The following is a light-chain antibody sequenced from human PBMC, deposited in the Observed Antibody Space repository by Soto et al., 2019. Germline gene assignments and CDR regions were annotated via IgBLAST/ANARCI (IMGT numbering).Light chain of an antibody. CDR3: QQYNNWPFS. CDR2: DAS. V-gene: IGKV3D-20*02. J-gene: IGKJ5*01. CDR1: QSVSSNY. Sequence: IVLTQSPDTLSLSPGERATLSCRASQSVSSNYLAWYQQKLGQAPRLLIYDASRRATGIPDRFSGTGSETDFTLTISGLQSEDSAVYFCQQYNNWPFSFGQGTRLEIK.